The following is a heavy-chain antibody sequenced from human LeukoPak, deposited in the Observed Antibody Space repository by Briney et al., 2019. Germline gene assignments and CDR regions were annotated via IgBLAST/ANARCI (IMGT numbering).Heavy chain of an antibody. D-gene: IGHD2-8*01. CDR1: GYTFTGYY. J-gene: IGHJ3*02. CDR3: AASVLMAQDAFDI. Sequence: GASVKVSCKASGYTFTGYYMHWVRQAPGQGLEWMGWINPNSGGTNYAQKFQGRVTMTRDTSISTAYMELSRLRSDDTAVYYCAASVLMAQDAFDIWGQGTMVTVSS. CDR2: INPNSGGT. V-gene: IGHV1-2*02.